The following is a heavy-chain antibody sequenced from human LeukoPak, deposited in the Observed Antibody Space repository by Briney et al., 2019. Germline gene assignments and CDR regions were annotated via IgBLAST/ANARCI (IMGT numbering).Heavy chain of an antibody. CDR2: MNPNSGNT. J-gene: IGHJ4*02. V-gene: IGHV1-8*01. CDR1: GYTFTSYD. Sequence: ASVKVSCKASGYTFTSYDINWVRQATGQGLEWMGWMNPNSGNTGYAQKFQGRVTMTRNTSISTAYMELSSLRSEDTAVYYCARTVRRGDIVATIHFDYWGQGTLVTVSS. D-gene: IGHD5-12*01. CDR3: ARTVRRGDIVATIHFDY.